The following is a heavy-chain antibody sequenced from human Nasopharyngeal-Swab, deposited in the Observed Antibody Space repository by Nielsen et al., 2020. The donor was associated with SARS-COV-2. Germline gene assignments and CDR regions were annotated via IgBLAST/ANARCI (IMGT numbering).Heavy chain of an antibody. CDR1: GYTFTSYC. CDR2: INPSGGST. V-gene: IGHV1-46*01. J-gene: IGHJ4*02. Sequence: ASVNVSCKASGYTFTSYCMHWVRQAPGQGLEWMGIINPSGGSTSYAQKFQGRVTMTRDTSTSTVYMELSSLRSEDTAVYYCARVGVGSYFGPWGQGTLVTVSS. D-gene: IGHD3-16*01. CDR3: ARVGVGSYFGP.